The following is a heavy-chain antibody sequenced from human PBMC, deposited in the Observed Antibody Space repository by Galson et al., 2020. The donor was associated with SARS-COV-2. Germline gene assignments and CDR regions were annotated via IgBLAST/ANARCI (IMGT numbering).Heavy chain of an antibody. Sequence: GESLKISCAASGFTFSSYSMNWVRQAPGKGLEWVSSISSSSSYIYYADSVKGRFTISRDNAKNSLYLQMNSLRAEDTAVYYCARVRRKQWLAERPLDAFDIWGQGTMVTVSS. CDR3: ARVRRKQWLAERPLDAFDI. CDR2: ISSSSSYI. V-gene: IGHV3-21*01. J-gene: IGHJ3*02. CDR1: GFTFSSYS. D-gene: IGHD6-19*01.